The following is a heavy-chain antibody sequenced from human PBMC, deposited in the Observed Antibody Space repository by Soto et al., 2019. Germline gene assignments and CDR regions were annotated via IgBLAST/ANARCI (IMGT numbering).Heavy chain of an antibody. Sequence: EVRLLESGGGLVQPGGSLRLSCAASGFTFTRYAMSLVRQAPGKGLEWVSGVGATGTNIHYADSVRGRFTISRDISTNTLYLQMNSLTVDDTAVYYCAKDPTGDYIGGFDMLGQGTMVTVSS. CDR2: VGATGTNI. CDR1: GFTFTRYA. V-gene: IGHV3-23*01. CDR3: AKDPTGDYIGGFDM. D-gene: IGHD4-17*01. J-gene: IGHJ3*02.